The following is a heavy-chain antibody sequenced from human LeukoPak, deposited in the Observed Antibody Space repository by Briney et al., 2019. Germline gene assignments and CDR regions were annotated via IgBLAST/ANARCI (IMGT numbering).Heavy chain of an antibody. V-gene: IGHV1-8*01. CDR2: MNPNSGNT. D-gene: IGHD1/OR15-1a*01. CDR3: ARDALAGEQPEYFFDS. Sequence: GASVKVSCKASGYTFTSYDINWVRQATGQGLEWMGWMNPNSGNTGYAQKFQGRVTMTRNTSISTAYMELSSLRAEDTAVYYCARDALAGEQPEYFFDSWGQGTLVTVSS. J-gene: IGHJ4*02. CDR1: GYTFTSYD.